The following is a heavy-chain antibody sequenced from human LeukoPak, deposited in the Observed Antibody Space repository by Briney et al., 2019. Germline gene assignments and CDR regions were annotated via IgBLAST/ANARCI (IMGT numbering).Heavy chain of an antibody. CDR3: TTERTGYYYDSSGYREIYYFDY. CDR1: GFTFSNAW. J-gene: IGHJ4*02. D-gene: IGHD3-22*01. Sequence: GGSLRLSCAASGFTFSNAWMSWVRQAPGKGLEWVGRIKSKTDGGTTDYAAPVKGRFTISRDDSKNTLYVQMNSPKTEDTAVYYCTTERTGYYYDSSGYREIYYFDYWGQGTLVTVSS. V-gene: IGHV3-15*01. CDR2: IKSKTDGGTT.